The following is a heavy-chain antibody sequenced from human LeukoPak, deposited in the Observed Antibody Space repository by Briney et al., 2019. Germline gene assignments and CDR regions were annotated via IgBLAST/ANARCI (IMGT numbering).Heavy chain of an antibody. V-gene: IGHV3-23*01. Sequence: GGSLRLSCAASGFTFSSYAMSWVRQAPGKELEWVSAISGSGGSTYYADSVKGRFTISRDNSKNTLYLQMNSLRAEDTAVYYCAKGPFGETNIDYWGQGTLVTVSS. D-gene: IGHD3-3*01. CDR1: GFTFSSYA. CDR2: ISGSGGST. J-gene: IGHJ4*02. CDR3: AKGPFGETNIDY.